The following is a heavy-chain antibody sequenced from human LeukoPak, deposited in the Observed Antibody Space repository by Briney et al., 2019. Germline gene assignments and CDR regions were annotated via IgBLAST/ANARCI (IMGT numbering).Heavy chain of an antibody. CDR2: INSNSGVT. J-gene: IGHJ4*02. D-gene: IGHD5/OR15-5a*01. Sequence: ASVKVSCKAYGYIFNSHYIQRVRQAPGQGLEWMGWINSNSGVTNYAQKFQGRVTMTSDMSISTASMELRRLKSDDTAVYYCARDPVSNFFDYWGQGTQITVSS. CDR3: ARDPVSNFFDY. CDR1: GYIFNSHY. V-gene: IGHV1-2*02.